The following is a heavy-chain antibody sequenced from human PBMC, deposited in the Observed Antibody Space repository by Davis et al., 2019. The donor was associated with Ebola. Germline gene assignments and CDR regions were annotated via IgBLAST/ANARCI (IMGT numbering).Heavy chain of an antibody. CDR1: GYIFSNYD. Sequence: ASVQVSCKASGYIFSNYDINWVRQASGQGLEWMGWMNAYSGNTGYVEKFKGRVTMTRNPSINTAYMELRSLTIDDTAVYYCARGYSPKCRGGDCVNDFWGQGTLVTVSS. CDR3: ARGYSPKCRGGDCVNDF. J-gene: IGHJ4*02. D-gene: IGHD2-21*02. V-gene: IGHV1-8*01. CDR2: MNAYSGNT.